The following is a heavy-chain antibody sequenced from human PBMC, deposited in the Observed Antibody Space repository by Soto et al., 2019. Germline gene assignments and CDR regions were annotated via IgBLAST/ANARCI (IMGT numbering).Heavy chain of an antibody. Sequence: EVQLVESGGGLVQPGGSLRLSCAASGFSFSTYWMNWVRQAPGKGLEWVANIDHDGGTRGYVASVKGRFTISRDNAKNSLYLLMNSLGVDDTALYYCASDLYSGTSDYRGQGTLVTVSS. CDR2: IDHDGGTR. CDR3: ASDLYSGTSDY. V-gene: IGHV3-7*05. D-gene: IGHD1-26*01. J-gene: IGHJ4*02. CDR1: GFSFSTYW.